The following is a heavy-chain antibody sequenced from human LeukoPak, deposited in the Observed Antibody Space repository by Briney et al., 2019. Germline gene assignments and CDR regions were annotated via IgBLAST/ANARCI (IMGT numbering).Heavy chain of an antibody. V-gene: IGHV4-30-4*01. D-gene: IGHD4-23*01. CDR2: IYYSGST. CDR1: GGSISSGDYY. Sequence: MSSQTLSLTCTVSGGSISSGDYYWSWIRQPPGKGLEWIGYIYYSGSTYYNPSLKSRVTISVDTSKNQFSLKLSSVTAAGTAVYYCARDLLNEGNHLDYWGQGTLVTVSS. CDR3: ARDLLNEGNHLDY. J-gene: IGHJ4*02.